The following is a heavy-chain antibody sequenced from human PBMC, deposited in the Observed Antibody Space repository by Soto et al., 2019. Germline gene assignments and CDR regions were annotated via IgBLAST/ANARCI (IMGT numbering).Heavy chain of an antibody. CDR2: INAGNGNT. V-gene: IGHV1-3*01. J-gene: IGHJ2*01. CDR1: GYTFTSYA. CDR3: AIMKSTGTTRYFDL. D-gene: IGHD1-7*01. Sequence: QVQLVQSGAEVKKPGASVKVSCKASGYTFTSYAMHWVRQVPGQRLEWMGWINAGNGNTKYSQKFQGRVTITWDTSASTAYMELSSLRSEDTAVYYCAIMKSTGTTRYFDLWGRGNLVTVSS.